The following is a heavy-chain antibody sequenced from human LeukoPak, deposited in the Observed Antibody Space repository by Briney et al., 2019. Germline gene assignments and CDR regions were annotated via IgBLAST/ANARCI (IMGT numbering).Heavy chain of an antibody. J-gene: IGHJ4*02. CDR2: ISGSGGNT. D-gene: IGHD6-19*01. CDR3: AKSPRIAVAGAPDY. CDR1: GFTFSSYA. V-gene: IGHV3-23*01. Sequence: GGSLRLSCAASGFTFSSYAMSWVRQAPGKGLERVSGISGSGGNTYYADSVKGRFTISRDNSKNTQYLQMNSLRAEDTAVYYCAKSPRIAVAGAPDYWGQGTLVTVSS.